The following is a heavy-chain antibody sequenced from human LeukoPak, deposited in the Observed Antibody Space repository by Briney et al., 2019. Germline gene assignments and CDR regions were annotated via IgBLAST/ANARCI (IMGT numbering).Heavy chain of an antibody. V-gene: IGHV4-39*01. D-gene: IGHD3-10*01. CDR1: GDSISSSSYY. Sequence: NASETLSLTCTVSGDSISSSSYYWGWIRQPPGKGLEWIGSIYYSGSTYYNPSLKSRVTISVATSKNQFSLKLSSVTAADTAVYYCARRLLWFGEALGSFDYWGQGTLVTVSS. J-gene: IGHJ4*02. CDR2: IYYSGST. CDR3: ARRLLWFGEALGSFDY.